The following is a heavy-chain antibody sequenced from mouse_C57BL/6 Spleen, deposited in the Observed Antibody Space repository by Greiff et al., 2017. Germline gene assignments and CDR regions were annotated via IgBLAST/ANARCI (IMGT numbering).Heavy chain of an antibody. D-gene: IGHD2-1*01. CDR2: IDPNSGGT. V-gene: IGHV1-72*01. CDR1: GYTFTSYW. CDR3: AREGGYYGNSASFAY. Sequence: QVQLQQPGAELVKPGASVKVSCKASGYTFTSYWMHWVKQRPGQGLEWIGRIDPNSGGTKYNEKFKSKATLTVDKPSSTAYMQLSSLTSEDSAVYYCAREGGYYGNSASFAYWGQGTLVTVSA. J-gene: IGHJ3*01.